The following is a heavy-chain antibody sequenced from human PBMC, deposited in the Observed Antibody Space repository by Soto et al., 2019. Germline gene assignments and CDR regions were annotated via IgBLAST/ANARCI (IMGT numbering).Heavy chain of an antibody. Sequence: NPSETLSLTCTVSGGSISSSSYYWGWIRQPPGKGLEWIGSIYYSGSTYYNPSLKSRVTISVDTSKNQFSLKLSSVTAADTAVYYCARDLGSRDGYNWPTWFDPWGQGTLVTVSS. J-gene: IGHJ5*02. V-gene: IGHV4-39*07. CDR3: ARDLGSRDGYNWPTWFDP. CDR2: IYYSGST. D-gene: IGHD5-12*01. CDR1: GGSISSSSYY.